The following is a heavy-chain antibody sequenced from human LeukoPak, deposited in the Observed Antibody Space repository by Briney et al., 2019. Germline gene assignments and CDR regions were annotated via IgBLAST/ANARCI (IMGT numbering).Heavy chain of an antibody. CDR3: AKWEITMVRGIYYYGMDV. J-gene: IGHJ6*02. Sequence: PGRSLRLSCAASGFTFSSYAMSWVRQAPGKGLEWVSAISGSGGSTYYADSVKGRFTISRDNSKNTLYLQMNSLRAEDTAVYYCAKWEITMVRGIYYYGMDVWGQGATVTVSS. V-gene: IGHV3-23*01. D-gene: IGHD3-10*01. CDR2: ISGSGGST. CDR1: GFTFSSYA.